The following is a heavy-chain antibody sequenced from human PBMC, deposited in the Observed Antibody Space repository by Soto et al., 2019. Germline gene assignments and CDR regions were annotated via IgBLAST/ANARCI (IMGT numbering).Heavy chain of an antibody. V-gene: IGHV4-31*03. CDR2: IYYSGST. J-gene: IGHJ6*04. Sequence: PSETLSLTCTVSGGSISSGGYYWSWIRQHPGKGLEWIGYIYYSGSTYYNPSLKSRVTISVDTSKNQFSLKLSSVTAADTAVYYCARDHSNYGISMDVRGKGTSLTVSS. CDR3: ARDHSNYGISMDV. CDR1: GGSISSGGYY. D-gene: IGHD4-4*01.